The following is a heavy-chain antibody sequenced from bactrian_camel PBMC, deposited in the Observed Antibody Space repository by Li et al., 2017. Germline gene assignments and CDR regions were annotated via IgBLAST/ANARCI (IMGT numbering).Heavy chain of an antibody. D-gene: IGHD2*01. Sequence: HVQLVESGGGSVQAGGSLRLSCAASGYTYNRNCMGWFRQAPGKKREAVAIIQPFGDRKYYTDSFKGRFTISQDDAKNAVYLQMNSLKPEDTAVYYCAARGPYCYTKLSVADFTYWGQGTQVTVS. V-gene: IGHV3S54*01. CDR2: IQPFGDRK. J-gene: IGHJ6*01. CDR3: AARGPYCYTKLSVADFTY. CDR1: GYTYNRNC.